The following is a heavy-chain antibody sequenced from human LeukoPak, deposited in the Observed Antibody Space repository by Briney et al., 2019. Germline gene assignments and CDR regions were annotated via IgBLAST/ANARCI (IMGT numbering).Heavy chain of an antibody. Sequence: GGSLRLSCAASGFTFSSYAMSWVRQAPGKGLEWVSAISGSGGSTYYADSVKGRFTISRDNSKNTLYLQMSSLRAEDTAVYYCANLNSLRILYPGGPYYFDYWGQGTLVTVSS. CDR2: ISGSGGST. V-gene: IGHV3-23*01. D-gene: IGHD2-8*01. J-gene: IGHJ4*02. CDR3: ANLNSLRILYPGGPYYFDY. CDR1: GFTFSSYA.